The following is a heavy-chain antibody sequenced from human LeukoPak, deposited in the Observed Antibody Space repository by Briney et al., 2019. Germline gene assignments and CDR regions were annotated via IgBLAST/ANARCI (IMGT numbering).Heavy chain of an antibody. CDR1: GGTFSSYA. D-gene: IGHD2-2*01. V-gene: IGHV1-69*13. J-gene: IGHJ5*02. CDR3: ARGGQNRIVVVPAAPVYWFDP. Sequence: SVKVSCKASGGTFSSYAISWVQQAPGQGLEWMGGIIPIFGTANYAQRFQGRVTITADESTSTAYMELSSLRSEDTAVYYCARGGQNRIVVVPAAPVYWFDPWGQGTLVTVSS. CDR2: IIPIFGTA.